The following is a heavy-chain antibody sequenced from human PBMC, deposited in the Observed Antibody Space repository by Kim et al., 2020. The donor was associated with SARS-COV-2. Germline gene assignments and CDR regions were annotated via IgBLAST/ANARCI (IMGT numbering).Heavy chain of an antibody. V-gene: IGHV3-72*01. Sequence: ASVKGRCIISRDDSKNSLYLQMNSLKTEDTAVFYCVRVYSSTYSLDHSDYWGQGTLVTVSS. D-gene: IGHD1-26*01. CDR3: VRVYSSTYSLDHSDY. J-gene: IGHJ4*02.